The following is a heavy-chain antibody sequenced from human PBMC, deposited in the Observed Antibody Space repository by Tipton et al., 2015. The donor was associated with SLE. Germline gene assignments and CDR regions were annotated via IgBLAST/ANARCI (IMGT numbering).Heavy chain of an antibody. J-gene: IGHJ4*02. Sequence: QSGPEVKKPGESLKISCKASGYIFTTYRIGWVRQVPGKGLEYMGITYPGDSDTTYSPSFQGQVTISADQSINTAYLQWDSLKASDTAIYYCARLSSSWFYWGQGTLVTVSS. D-gene: IGHD6-13*01. CDR1: GYIFTTYR. CDR3: ARLSSSWFY. V-gene: IGHV5-51*03. CDR2: TYPGDSDT.